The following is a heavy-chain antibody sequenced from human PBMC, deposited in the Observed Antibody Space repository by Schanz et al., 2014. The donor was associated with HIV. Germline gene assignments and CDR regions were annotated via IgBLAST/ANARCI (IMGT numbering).Heavy chain of an antibody. Sequence: VQLLESGGGLIQPGGSLRLSCAASGFTFTSYAMTWVRQAPGKGLEWVAVIWYDGSNKYYADSGKGRFTISRDNSKNTLYLQMNSLRAEDTAVYYCARDWRPNYDFWSGSIGVIGMNVWGQGTTVTVSS. D-gene: IGHD3-3*01. CDR3: ARDWRPNYDFWSGSIGVIGMNV. CDR2: IWYDGSNK. V-gene: IGHV3-33*08. J-gene: IGHJ6*02. CDR1: GFTFTSYA.